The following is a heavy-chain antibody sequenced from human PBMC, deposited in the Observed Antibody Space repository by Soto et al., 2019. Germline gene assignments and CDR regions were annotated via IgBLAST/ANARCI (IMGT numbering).Heavy chain of an antibody. J-gene: IGHJ3*02. Sequence: PSETLSLTCAVYGGSFSGYYWSWIRQPPGKGLEWIGEINHSGSTNYNPALKSRVTISVDTSKNQFSLKLSSVTAADTAVYYCARVYYDFVEYAFDIWGQGTMVTVSS. D-gene: IGHD3-3*01. CDR2: INHSGST. V-gene: IGHV4-34*01. CDR3: ARVYYDFVEYAFDI. CDR1: GGSFSGYY.